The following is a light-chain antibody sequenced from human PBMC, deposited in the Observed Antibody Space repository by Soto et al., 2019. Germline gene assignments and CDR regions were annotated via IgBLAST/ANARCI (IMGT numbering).Light chain of an antibody. CDR2: DAS. Sequence: DIHMTQSPSSLSVSVGDRVTITCRTSQNINAWLAWYQQRPGQAPKLLIYDASTVQSGVPSRFSGRGTGTEFTLNIRSLQPDDSATYYCQHDRLYSPLTFGQGTKVDI. V-gene: IGKV1-5*01. J-gene: IGKJ1*01. CDR3: QHDRLYSPLT. CDR1: QNINAW.